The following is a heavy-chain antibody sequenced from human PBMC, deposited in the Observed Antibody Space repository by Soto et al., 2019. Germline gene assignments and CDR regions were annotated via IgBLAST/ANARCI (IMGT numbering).Heavy chain of an antibody. Sequence: QPLWLTCSISGDIDSSKTGTWNWVRQSPSRGLEWLGRTFYRSKWYNEYAVSVKSRIVINPDTSKNQFSLQLRSVSPDDTAVYYCARAVYMEGLWHWGQGTLVTFSS. CDR2: TFYRSKWYN. D-gene: IGHD1-1*01. J-gene: IGHJ4*02. V-gene: IGHV6-1*01. CDR1: GDIDSSKTGT. CDR3: ARAVYMEGLWH.